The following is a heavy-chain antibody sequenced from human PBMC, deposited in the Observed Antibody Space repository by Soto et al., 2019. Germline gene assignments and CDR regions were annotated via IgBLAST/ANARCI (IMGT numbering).Heavy chain of an antibody. J-gene: IGHJ4*02. CDR1: DSAISGGGYY. CDR3: AREGSVRNNHYYHSNQFDY. D-gene: IGHD3-22*01. CDR2: IYYSGST. V-gene: IGHV4-31*03. Sequence: TLCLTVTVSDSAISGGGYYWSWIRQHPGKGLEWIEYIYYSGSTYDNPSLKSRVTISVDTSKNQFSLKLSSVTAADTAVYYCAREGSVRNNHYYHSNQFDYWGQGTLVTVSS.